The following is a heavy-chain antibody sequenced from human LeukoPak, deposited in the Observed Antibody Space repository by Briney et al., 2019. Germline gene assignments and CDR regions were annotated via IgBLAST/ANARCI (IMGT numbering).Heavy chain of an antibody. CDR3: ARLKLQYYYDSSGRGGYFDY. CDR1: GGTFSSYA. J-gene: IGHJ4*02. D-gene: IGHD3-22*01. Sequence: ASVKVSCKASGGTFSSYAISWVRQAPGQGLEWMGGIIPIFGTANYAQKFQGRVTITADESTSTAYMALSSLRSEDTAVYYCARLKLQYYYDSSGRGGYFDYWGQGTLVTVSS. V-gene: IGHV1-69*13. CDR2: IIPIFGTA.